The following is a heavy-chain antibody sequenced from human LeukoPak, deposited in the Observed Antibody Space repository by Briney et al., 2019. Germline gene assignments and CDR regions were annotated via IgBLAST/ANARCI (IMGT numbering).Heavy chain of an antibody. CDR1: GYTFTSYA. V-gene: IGHV1-3*03. CDR3: AREYCSGGSCYLNWFDP. Sequence: ASVKVSCKASGYTFTSYAMHWVRQAPGQRLEWMGWINAGNGNTKYSQEFQGRVTITRDTSASTAYMELSSLRSEDMAVYYCAREYCSGGSCYLNWFDPWGQGTLVTVSS. CDR2: INAGNGNT. D-gene: IGHD2-15*01. J-gene: IGHJ5*02.